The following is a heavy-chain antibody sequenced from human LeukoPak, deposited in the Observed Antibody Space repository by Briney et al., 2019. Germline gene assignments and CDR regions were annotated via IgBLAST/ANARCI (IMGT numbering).Heavy chain of an antibody. CDR2: ISAYNGNT. D-gene: IGHD3-10*01. Sequence: ASVKVSCKASGYTFTSYGISWVRQAPGQGLEWMGWISAYNGNTNYAQKLQGRVTMTPDTSTSTAYMELRSLRSDDTAVYYCARDHEYDSPRYYGSGLFDPWGQGTLVTVSS. V-gene: IGHV1-18*01. CDR1: GYTFTSYG. CDR3: ARDHEYDSPRYYGSGLFDP. J-gene: IGHJ5*02.